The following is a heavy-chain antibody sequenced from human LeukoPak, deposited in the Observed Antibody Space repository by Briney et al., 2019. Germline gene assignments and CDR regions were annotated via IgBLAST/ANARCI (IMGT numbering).Heavy chain of an antibody. CDR2: IYSGGTA. CDR3: ARRSDSSGWYPH. V-gene: IGHV3-66*01. D-gene: IGHD6-19*01. Sequence: GGSLRLSCAASGFTVSSSYMSWVRRAPGKGLEWVSVIYSGGTAYYADSVRGRFTISRDNSKNLLYLQVNSLRAEDTAVYYCARRSDSSGWYPHWGQGTLVTVSS. J-gene: IGHJ4*02. CDR1: GFTVSSSY.